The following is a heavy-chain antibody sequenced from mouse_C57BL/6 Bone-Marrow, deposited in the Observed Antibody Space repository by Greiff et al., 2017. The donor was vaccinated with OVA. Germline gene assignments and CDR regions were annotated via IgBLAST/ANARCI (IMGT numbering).Heavy chain of an antibody. CDR1: GYTFTSYW. V-gene: IGHV1-55*01. Sequence: VQLQQPGAELVKPGASVKMSCKASGYTFTSYWITWVKQRPGQGLEWIGDIYPGSGSTNYNEKFKSKATLTVDTSSSTAYMQLSSLTSEDSAVDCCARSTVVSSDWYFHFWGTGTTVTVSS. CDR2: IYPGSGST. CDR3: ARSTVVSSDWYFHF. D-gene: IGHD1-1*01. J-gene: IGHJ1*03.